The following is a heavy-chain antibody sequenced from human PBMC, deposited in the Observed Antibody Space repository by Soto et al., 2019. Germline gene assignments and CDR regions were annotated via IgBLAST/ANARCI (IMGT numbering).Heavy chain of an antibody. Sequence: PWETLSLTCSVSGGSISSGDYYWSWIRQPPGKDLEWIGYIYYSGSTYYNPSLKSRVTISVDTSKNQFSLKLSSVTAADTAVYYCARVERDMVATTGWFDPWGQGTLVTVSS. V-gene: IGHV4-30-4*01. CDR1: GGSISSGDYY. CDR3: ARVERDMVATTGWFDP. D-gene: IGHD5-12*01. J-gene: IGHJ5*02. CDR2: IYYSGST.